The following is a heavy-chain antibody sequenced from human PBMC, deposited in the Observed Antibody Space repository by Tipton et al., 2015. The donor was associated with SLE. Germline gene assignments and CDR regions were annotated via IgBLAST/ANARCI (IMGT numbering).Heavy chain of an antibody. Sequence: LRPSCTVSGGSISSSSYYWGWIRQPPGKGLEWIGSIYYSGSTYYNPSLKSRVTISVDTSKNQFSLKLSSVTAADTAVYYCATYTPGSFDYWGQGTLVTVSS. V-gene: IGHV4-39*07. D-gene: IGHD2-2*02. CDR2: IYYSGST. J-gene: IGHJ4*02. CDR3: ATYTPGSFDY. CDR1: GGSISSSSYY.